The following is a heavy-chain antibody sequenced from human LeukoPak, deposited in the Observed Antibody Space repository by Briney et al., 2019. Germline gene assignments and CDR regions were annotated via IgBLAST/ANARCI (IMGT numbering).Heavy chain of an antibody. Sequence: SETLSLTCSVSGDSISIYYWSWIRQPPGKGLEWIGYIYNSGSTNYNPSLKSRVTISLDTSKNQFSLKLNSVTAADTAVYYCARRVATTGIYAYDIWGQGTMVTVSP. D-gene: IGHD1-1*01. V-gene: IGHV4-59*01. CDR3: ARRVATTGIYAYDI. CDR2: IYNSGST. J-gene: IGHJ3*02. CDR1: GDSISIYY.